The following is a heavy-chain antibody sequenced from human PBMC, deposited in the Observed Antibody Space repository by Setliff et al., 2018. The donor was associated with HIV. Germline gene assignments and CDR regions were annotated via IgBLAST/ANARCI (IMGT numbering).Heavy chain of an antibody. CDR2: IKQDGTVI. D-gene: IGHD6-19*01. CDR1: GSTFSTYW. V-gene: IGHV3-7*03. J-gene: IGHJ4*02. CDR3: ARDNNGWATDY. Sequence: PGGSLRLSCTASGSTFSTYWMTWFRQAPGKGLEWVANIKQDGTVIRYLDSVKGRFTISRDNAKSTVYMELSSLRFDDTAVYYCARDNNGWATDYWGQGTLVTVSS.